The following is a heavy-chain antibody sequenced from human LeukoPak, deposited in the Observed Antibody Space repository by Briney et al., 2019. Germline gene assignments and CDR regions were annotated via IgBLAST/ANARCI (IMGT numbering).Heavy chain of an antibody. D-gene: IGHD3-3*01. CDR3: AKGLPHLDFWSGPPLDY. Sequence: GGSLRLSCAASGFTFSSYGMHWARQAPGKGLEWVAVISYDGSNKYYADSVKGRFTISRDNSKNTLYLQMNSLRAEDTAVYYCAKGLPHLDFWSGPPLDYWGQGTLVTVSS. V-gene: IGHV3-30*18. CDR2: ISYDGSNK. CDR1: GFTFSSYG. J-gene: IGHJ4*02.